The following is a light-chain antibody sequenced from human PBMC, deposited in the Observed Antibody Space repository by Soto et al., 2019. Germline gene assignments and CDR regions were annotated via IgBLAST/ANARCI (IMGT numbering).Light chain of an antibody. CDR1: SGHNTYS. Sequence: QLVLTQSPSASASLGASVKLTCTLSSGHNTYSIAWHQQQPEKGPRFLMKLKSDGSHNRGDGIPDRFSGSSSGAERYLTISSLQSEDEAAYYCQTWATGIQVFGGGTQLTVL. CDR2: LKSDGSH. CDR3: QTWATGIQV. J-gene: IGLJ2*01. V-gene: IGLV4-69*01.